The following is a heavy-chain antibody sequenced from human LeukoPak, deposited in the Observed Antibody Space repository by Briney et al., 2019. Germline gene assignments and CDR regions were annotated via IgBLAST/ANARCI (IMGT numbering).Heavy chain of an antibody. Sequence: PGGSLRLSCAASGFTFDDYAMHWVRQAPGKGLEWVSGISWNSGSIGYADSVKGRFTISRDNAKNSLYLQMNSLRAEDTALYYCAKDIGTVRGVITPVPGYWGQGTLVTVSS. CDR3: AKDIGTVRGVITPVPGY. CDR2: ISWNSGSI. V-gene: IGHV3-9*01. J-gene: IGHJ4*02. D-gene: IGHD3-10*01. CDR1: GFTFDDYA.